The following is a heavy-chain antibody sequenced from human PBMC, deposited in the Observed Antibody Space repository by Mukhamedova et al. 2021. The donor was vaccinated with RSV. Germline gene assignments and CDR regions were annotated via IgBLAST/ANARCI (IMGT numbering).Heavy chain of an antibody. V-gene: IGHV4-59*01. Sequence: RQPPGKGLEWIGYIYYSGSTNYNPSLKSRVTISVDTSKNQFSLKLSSVTAADTAVYYCARGYYGSGSYYKSPLPFDYWGQGILVTV. CDR3: ARGYYGSGSYYKSPLPFDY. D-gene: IGHD3-10*01. CDR2: IYYSGST. J-gene: IGHJ4*02.